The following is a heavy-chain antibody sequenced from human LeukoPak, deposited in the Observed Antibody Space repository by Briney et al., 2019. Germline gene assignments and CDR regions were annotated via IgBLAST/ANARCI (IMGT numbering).Heavy chain of an antibody. J-gene: IGHJ3*02. D-gene: IGHD3-10*01. CDR1: GGSISSSSYY. V-gene: IGHV4-39*07. CDR2: IYYSGST. Sequence: SETLSLTCTVSGGSISSSSYYWGWIRQPPRKGLEWIGSIYYSGSTYYNPSLKSRVTISVDTSKNQFSLKLSSVTAADTAVYYCARGSAAFGAFDIWGQGTMVTVSS. CDR3: ARGSAAFGAFDI.